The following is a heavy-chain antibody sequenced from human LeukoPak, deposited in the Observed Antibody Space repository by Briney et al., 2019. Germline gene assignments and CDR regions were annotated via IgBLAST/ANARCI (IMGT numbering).Heavy chain of an antibody. D-gene: IGHD3-10*01. J-gene: IGHJ6*02. CDR2: IYSGGST. Sequence: GGSLRLSCAASGFTVSSNYMSWVRQAPGKGLEWVSVIYSGGSTYYADSVKGRFTISRDNSKNTLYLQMNSLRAEDTAVYYCAGGGITMVRGVIITPYYYGMDVWGQGTTVTVSS. V-gene: IGHV3-66*01. CDR3: AGGGITMVRGVIITPYYYGMDV. CDR1: GFTVSSNY.